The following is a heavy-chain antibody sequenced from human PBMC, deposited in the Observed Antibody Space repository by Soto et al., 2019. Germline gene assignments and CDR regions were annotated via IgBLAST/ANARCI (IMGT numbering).Heavy chain of an antibody. Sequence: SETLPLTCAFAGGSITTSNWWSWVRQPPGKGLEWIGEVYRTGSTNYNPSLESRVIVSVDKSKNQFSLKLTSVTAADTAVYYCARARATIAAAAILDCWGQGTLVTVS. J-gene: IGHJ4*02. CDR1: GGSITTSNW. V-gene: IGHV4-4*02. D-gene: IGHD6-13*01. CDR3: ARARATIAAAAILDC. CDR2: VYRTGST.